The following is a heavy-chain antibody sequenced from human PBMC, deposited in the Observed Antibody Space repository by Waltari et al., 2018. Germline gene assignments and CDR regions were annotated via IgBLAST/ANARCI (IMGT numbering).Heavy chain of an antibody. CDR1: GYTFTDYY. V-gene: IGHV1-69-2*01. D-gene: IGHD1-20*01. J-gene: IGHJ4*02. CDR2: VDPKDGET. Sequence: EVQLVQSGAEVKKPGATVKISCKASGYTFTDYYMHWVQQVPGKGLEWMGRVDPKDGETKYAEKFQGRVTITADTSTDTAYMELSSLRSEDTAVYYCATDRGITGTPFDYWGQGTLVTVSS. CDR3: ATDRGITGTPFDY.